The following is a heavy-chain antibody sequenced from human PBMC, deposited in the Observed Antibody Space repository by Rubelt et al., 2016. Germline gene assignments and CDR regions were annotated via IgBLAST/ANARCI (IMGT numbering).Heavy chain of an antibody. CDR3: ARDHSSGWYLEGFFDY. J-gene: IGHJ4*02. CDR1: GYSISSGYY. D-gene: IGHD6-19*01. CDR2: IYHSGST. V-gene: IGHV4-38-2*02. Sequence: QVQLQESGPGLVMPSETLSLTCTVSGYSISSGYYWGWIRQPPGKGLEWIGSIYHSGSTYYNPSLKRRVTISVETSKTQLSLKRSSVTAADTAVYYCARDHSSGWYLEGFFDYWGQGTLVTVSS.